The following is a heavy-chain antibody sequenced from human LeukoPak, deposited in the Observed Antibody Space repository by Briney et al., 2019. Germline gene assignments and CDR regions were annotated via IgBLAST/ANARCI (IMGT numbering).Heavy chain of an antibody. CDR2: IWYDGSQE. D-gene: IGHD1-7*01. Sequence: GGSLRLSCVASGFTYSNHGMHWVRQAPGRGLEWVAVIWYDGSQEYYADSVKGRLTISRDNSKNTLDLQMNSLRAEDTAVYYCARDSGELRNSFDIWGHGTMVTVSS. V-gene: IGHV3-33*01. CDR3: ARDSGELRNSFDI. J-gene: IGHJ3*02. CDR1: GFTYSNHG.